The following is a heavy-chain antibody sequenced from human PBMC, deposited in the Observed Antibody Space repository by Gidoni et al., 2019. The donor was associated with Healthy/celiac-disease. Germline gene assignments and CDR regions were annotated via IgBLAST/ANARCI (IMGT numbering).Heavy chain of an antibody. J-gene: IGHJ4*02. D-gene: IGHD6-19*01. CDR2: IIPIFGTA. V-gene: IGHV1-69*01. CDR3: ARSLAVAGPGGQYDS. CDR1: GGTFSSYA. Sequence: VKVSCKASGGTFSSYAISWVRQAPGQGLEWMGGIIPIFGTANYAQKFQGRVTITADESTSTAYMELSSLRSEDTAVYYCARSLAVAGPGGQYDSWGQGTLVTVSS.